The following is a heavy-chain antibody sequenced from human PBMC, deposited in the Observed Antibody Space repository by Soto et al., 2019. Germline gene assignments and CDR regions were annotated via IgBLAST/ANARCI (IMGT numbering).Heavy chain of an antibody. V-gene: IGHV3-48*01. D-gene: IGHD2-8*02. CDR3: ASMVYWFPFFDY. J-gene: IGHJ4*02. CDR2: ICSSSSTI. CDR1: GFTFSSYS. Sequence: GGSLRLSCAASGFTFSSYSMNWVRQAPGKGLEWVSYICSSSSTIYYADSVKGRFTISRDNAKNSLYLQMNSLRAEDTAVYYCASMVYWFPFFDYWGQGTLVTVSS.